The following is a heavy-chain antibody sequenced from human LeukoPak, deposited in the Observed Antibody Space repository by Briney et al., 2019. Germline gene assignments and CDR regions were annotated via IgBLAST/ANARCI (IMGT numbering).Heavy chain of an antibody. CDR1: GFTFSSYS. CDR3: ARDFSGYCSSTSCYGSV. V-gene: IGHV3-21*01. J-gene: IGHJ4*02. Sequence: GGSLRLSCAASGFTFSSYSMNWVRQAPGKGLEWVSSISSSSSYIYYADSVKGRFTISRDNAKNSLYLQMNSLRAEDTAVYYCARDFSGYCSSTSCYGSVWGQGTLVTVSS. D-gene: IGHD2-2*03. CDR2: ISSSSSYI.